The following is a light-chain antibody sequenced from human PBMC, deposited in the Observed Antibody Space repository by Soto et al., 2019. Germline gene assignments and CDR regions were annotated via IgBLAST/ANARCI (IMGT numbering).Light chain of an antibody. CDR2: GAS. Sequence: IMMTQSPATLSVSPGERATLSCRSSQSVASDLAWYQQKPGQAPRLLIYGASTRATGIPARVSGSGSGTEFTLTISSLQSEDFAVYFCQQYNDWPLTFGQGTKLEIK. CDR3: QQYNDWPLT. CDR1: QSVASD. J-gene: IGKJ2*01. V-gene: IGKV3-15*01.